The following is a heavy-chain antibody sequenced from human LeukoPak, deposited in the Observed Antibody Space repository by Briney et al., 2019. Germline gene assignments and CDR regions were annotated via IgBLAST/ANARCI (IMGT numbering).Heavy chain of an antibody. J-gene: IGHJ6*03. CDR2: IYYSGST. V-gene: IGHV4-59*01. Sequence: SETLSLTCTVSGGSISSYYWSWIRQPPGKGLEWIGYIYYSGSTNYNPSLKSRVTISVDTSKNQFSLKLSPVTAADTAVYYCARAIATKPYYYYYYMDVWGKGTTVTVSS. D-gene: IGHD2-21*01. CDR1: GGSISSYY. CDR3: ARAIATKPYYYYYYMDV.